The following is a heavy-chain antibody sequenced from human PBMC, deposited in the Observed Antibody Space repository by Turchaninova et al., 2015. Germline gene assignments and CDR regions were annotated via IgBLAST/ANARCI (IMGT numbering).Heavy chain of an antibody. CDR2: INHSEST. D-gene: IGHD3-3*01. CDR3: ARGRGGLFTALPDY. Sequence: QVQLQQWGAGLLKPSETLSLTCAVYGGSFSGFYWSWIRQPPGKGLGWIGEINHSESTNYNPSLQSRVTISVDPSKNQFSLKLTSVTAAYTAVYYCARGRGGLFTALPDYWGQETLVTVSS. V-gene: IGHV4-34*01. CDR1: GGSFSGFY. J-gene: IGHJ4*02.